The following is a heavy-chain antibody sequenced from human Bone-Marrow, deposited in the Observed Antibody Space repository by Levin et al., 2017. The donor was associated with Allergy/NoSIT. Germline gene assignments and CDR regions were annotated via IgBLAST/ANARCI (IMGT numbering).Heavy chain of an antibody. D-gene: IGHD1-26*01. V-gene: IGHV3-13*01. Sequence: TSETLSLTCAASGFTFSNYDMHWVRQVAGKGLEWVSAIGTAGDTYYPASVRGRFTTSRDNAKNSLYLQMNSLRAGDTAVYYCARGTVGLTNFDYWGQGTLVTVSS. CDR1: GFTFSNYD. CDR2: IGTAGDT. CDR3: ARGTVGLTNFDY. J-gene: IGHJ4*02.